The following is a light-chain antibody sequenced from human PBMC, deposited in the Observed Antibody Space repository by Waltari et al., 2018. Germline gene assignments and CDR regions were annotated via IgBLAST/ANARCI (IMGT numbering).Light chain of an antibody. CDR3: QDRYNWPAGS. J-gene: IGKJ4*01. Sequence: EIVLTQSPATLSVSPGERATLSCRASQSISTYLAWYQHKPGQPPRLLIYDASNRAIGIPARFRGSGSGTDYSRAVSSLEPEDSAVYYCQDRYNWPAGSFGGGTRVEIK. V-gene: IGKV3-11*01. CDR1: QSISTY. CDR2: DAS.